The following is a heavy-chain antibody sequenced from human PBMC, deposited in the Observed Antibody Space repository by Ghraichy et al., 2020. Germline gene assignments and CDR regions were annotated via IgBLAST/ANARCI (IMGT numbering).Heavy chain of an antibody. CDR2: MLHDGRQR. CDR1: GFKFRSYA. Sequence: GESLNISCAASGFKFRSYAMHWVRQAPGKGLEWVAVMLHDGRQRLYADSVRGRFTISRDNSKNTLYLQMDGLSAEETAVYYCVRDDRANWGLGTLVTVSS. J-gene: IGHJ4*02. V-gene: IGHV3-30*04. CDR3: VRDDRAN.